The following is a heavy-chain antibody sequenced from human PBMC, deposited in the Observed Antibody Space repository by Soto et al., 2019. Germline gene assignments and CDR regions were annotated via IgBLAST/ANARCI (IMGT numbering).Heavy chain of an antibody. Sequence: GGSLRLSCAASGFTVTTNYMSWVRQAPGKGLEWVSLIYSGSTHYADAVKGRFTISRDNSKNTVYLQMNSLRAEDTAVYYCAREIEGTDPHWFDPWGQGTLVTVSS. CDR2: IYSGST. CDR3: AREIEGTDPHWFDP. CDR1: GFTVTTNY. D-gene: IGHD1-7*01. V-gene: IGHV3-66*01. J-gene: IGHJ5*02.